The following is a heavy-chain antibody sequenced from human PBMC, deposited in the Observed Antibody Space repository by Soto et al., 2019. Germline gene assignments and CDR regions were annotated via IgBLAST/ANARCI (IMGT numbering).Heavy chain of an antibody. CDR3: ARGSYTSTWS. D-gene: IGHD6-13*01. CDR2: IYYSGST. CDR1: GGSISSGGYY. V-gene: IGHV4-31*03. J-gene: IGHJ5*02. Sequence: SETLSLTCTVSGGSISSGGYYWSWIRQHPGKGLEWIGYIYYSGSTYYNPSLKSRITINPDTSKNQFSLQLHSVTPEDTAVYYCARGSYTSTWSWGQGTLVTVSS.